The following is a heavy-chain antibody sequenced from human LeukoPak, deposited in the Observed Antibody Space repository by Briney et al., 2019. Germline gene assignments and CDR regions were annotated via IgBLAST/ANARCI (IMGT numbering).Heavy chain of an antibody. CDR2: INSDGSST. J-gene: IGHJ4*02. D-gene: IGHD5-12*01. Sequence: GRSLRLSCAASGFTFSSYAMHWVRQAPGKGLVWVSRINSDGSSTSYADSVKGRFTISRDNAKNTLYLQMNSLRAEDTAVYYCAREKSNSGYDPHFDYWGQGTLVTVSS. CDR1: GFTFSSYA. CDR3: AREKSNSGYDPHFDY. V-gene: IGHV3-74*01.